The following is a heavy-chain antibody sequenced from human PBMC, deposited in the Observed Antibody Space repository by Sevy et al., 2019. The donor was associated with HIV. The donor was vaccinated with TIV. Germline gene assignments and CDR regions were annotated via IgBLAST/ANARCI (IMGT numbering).Heavy chain of an antibody. V-gene: IGHV4-38-2*01. CDR3: ARVAIFGFLTSNWFDP. CDR1: GYSINSDYY. Sequence: SETLSLTCAVSGYSINSDYYWGWIRQPPGKGLEWIGTIYHSGSTYYNPSLKSGVTISLDTSKNQFSLRLSSVTAADTAVYYWARVAIFGFLTSNWFDPWGQGTLVTVSS. D-gene: IGHD3-3*01. J-gene: IGHJ5*02. CDR2: IYHSGST.